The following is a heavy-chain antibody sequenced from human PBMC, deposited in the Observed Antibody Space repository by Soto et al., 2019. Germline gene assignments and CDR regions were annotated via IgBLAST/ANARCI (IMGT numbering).Heavy chain of an antibody. V-gene: IGHV4-34*01. D-gene: IGHD3-9*01. Sequence: PSETLSLTCAVYGGSFSGYYWSWIRQPPGKGLEWIGEINHSGSTNYNPSLKSRVTISVDMSKNQFSLKLSSVTAADTAVYYCASTTGYDILTGYTGTFDIWGQGTMVTVSS. J-gene: IGHJ3*02. CDR1: GGSFSGYY. CDR2: INHSGST. CDR3: ASTTGYDILTGYTGTFDI.